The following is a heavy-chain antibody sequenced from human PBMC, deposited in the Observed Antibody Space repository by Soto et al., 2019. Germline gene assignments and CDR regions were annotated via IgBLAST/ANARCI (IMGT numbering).Heavy chain of an antibody. Sequence: GGSLRLSCTASGFSFSSYWMSWVRQAPGKGLEWVANIKQDGSEKYYVDSVKGRFTISRDNAKNSLYLRMNSLRAEDTAVYYCARGAGSYFRRVVGAFDIWGQGTMVTVSS. CDR1: GFSFSSYW. V-gene: IGHV3-7*04. J-gene: IGHJ3*02. CDR3: ARGAGSYFRRVVGAFDI. CDR2: IKQDGSEK. D-gene: IGHD3-10*01.